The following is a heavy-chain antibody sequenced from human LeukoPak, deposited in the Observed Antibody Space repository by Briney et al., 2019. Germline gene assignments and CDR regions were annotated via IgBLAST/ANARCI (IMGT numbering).Heavy chain of an antibody. D-gene: IGHD3-3*01. CDR3: AILDAGIDFDF. CDR1: GFTFSDCE. Sequence: GGSLRLSCAASGFTFSDCEMNWVRQAPGKGLEWVAHITSSGATIYYADSVRGRFTISRDNAKNSLYLQMDSLLAEDTALYYCAILDAGIDFDFWGQGVPVTVSS. V-gene: IGHV3-48*03. CDR2: ITSSGATI. J-gene: IGHJ4*02.